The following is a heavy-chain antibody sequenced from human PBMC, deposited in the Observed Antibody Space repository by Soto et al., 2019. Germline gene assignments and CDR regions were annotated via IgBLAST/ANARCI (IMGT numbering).Heavy chain of an antibody. CDR3: AHYYGDYVNPWYFDL. CDR1: GFSLSTSGVG. V-gene: IGHV2-5*02. Sequence: QITLKESGPTLVKPTQTLTLTCTFSGFSLSTSGVGVGWIRQPPGKALEWLALIYWDDDKRYSPSLKSRLTITNDTSKNQVVLTITNMDPVDTATYYCAHYYGDYVNPWYFDLWCRGTLVTVSS. J-gene: IGHJ2*01. D-gene: IGHD4-17*01. CDR2: IYWDDDK.